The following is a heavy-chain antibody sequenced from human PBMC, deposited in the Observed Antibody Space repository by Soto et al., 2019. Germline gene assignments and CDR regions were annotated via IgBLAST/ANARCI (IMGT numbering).Heavy chain of an antibody. Sequence: QVQLQESGPGLVKPSQTLSLTCTVSGGSISSGGYYWSWIRQHPGKGLEWIGYIYYSGSTYYNPSLKSRVTIPGDTAKTQFSLKLGSVTAADTAVYYCARERVVVVTSRGGLDYWGQGTLVTVSS. CDR2: IYYSGST. D-gene: IGHD3-22*01. J-gene: IGHJ4*02. V-gene: IGHV4-31*03. CDR1: GGSISSGGYY. CDR3: ARERVVVVTSRGGLDY.